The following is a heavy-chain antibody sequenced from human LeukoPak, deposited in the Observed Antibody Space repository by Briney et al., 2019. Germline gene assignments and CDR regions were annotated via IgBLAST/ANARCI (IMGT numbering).Heavy chain of an antibody. D-gene: IGHD2-21*01. CDR3: AREVGIQTGFDY. CDR1: GFTFSSYA. J-gene: IGHJ4*02. Sequence: GGSLRLSCAASGFTFSSYAMSWVRQAPGKGLEWVAVISYDGSNKYYADSVKGRFTISRDNSKNTLYLQMNSLRAEDTAVYYCAREVGIQTGFDYWGQGTLVTVSS. V-gene: IGHV3-30-3*01. CDR2: ISYDGSNK.